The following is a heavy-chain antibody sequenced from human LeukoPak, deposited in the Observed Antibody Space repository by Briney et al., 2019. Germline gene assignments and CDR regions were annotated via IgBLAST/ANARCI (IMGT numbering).Heavy chain of an antibody. CDR3: ATQHYTNGWYYFDY. CDR2: ISSSGSTI. Sequence: GGSLRLSCAASGFTFSSYEMNWVRQAPGKGLEWVSYISSSGSTIYYADSVKGRLTISRDNAKNLLYLQMNSLRAEDTAVYYCATQHYTNGWYYFDYWGQGTLVTVSS. V-gene: IGHV3-48*03. CDR1: GFTFSSYE. D-gene: IGHD6-19*01. J-gene: IGHJ4*02.